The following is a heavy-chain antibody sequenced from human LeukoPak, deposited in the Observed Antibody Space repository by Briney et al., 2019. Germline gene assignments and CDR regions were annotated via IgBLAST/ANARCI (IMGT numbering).Heavy chain of an antibody. CDR1: GYTFTGYY. Sequence: ASVTVSCKASGYTFTGYYMHWVRQAPGQGLEGMGWINPNSGGTNYAQKFQGRVTMTRDTSISTAYMELSRLRSDDTAVYYCARDMYGGYGSDFDYWGQGTLVTVSS. D-gene: IGHD5-12*01. CDR3: ARDMYGGYGSDFDY. CDR2: INPNSGGT. J-gene: IGHJ4*02. V-gene: IGHV1-2*02.